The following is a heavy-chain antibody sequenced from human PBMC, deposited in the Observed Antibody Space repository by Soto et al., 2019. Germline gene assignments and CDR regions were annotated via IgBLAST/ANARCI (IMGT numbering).Heavy chain of an antibody. V-gene: IGHV3-7*03. Sequence: EVQLVESGGGLVQPGGSLRLSCAASGFTFSSYWMSWVRQAPGKGLEWVANIKQDGSEKYYVDSVKGRFTISRDNAKNALYLQMNSLRAEDTAVYYCARERVDFWSGRTEGGGYFDYWGQGTLVTVSS. J-gene: IGHJ4*02. CDR2: IKQDGSEK. CDR1: GFTFSSYW. D-gene: IGHD3-3*01. CDR3: ARERVDFWSGRTEGGGYFDY.